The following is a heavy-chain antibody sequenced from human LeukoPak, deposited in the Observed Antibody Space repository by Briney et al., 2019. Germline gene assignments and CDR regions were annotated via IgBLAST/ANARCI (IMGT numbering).Heavy chain of an antibody. CDR1: GYSISTGYY. CDR2: IFHSGTT. D-gene: IGHD6-13*01. J-gene: IGHJ6*03. Sequence: SETLSLTCTVSGYSISTGYYWGWIRQSPEKGLEWIGRIFHSGTTYYNPSLKSRDTLSVDTSKNQFSLRLSSVTAADTAVYFCAKSIASAGTNSCYYMDVWGKGTTVTVSS. V-gene: IGHV4-38-2*02. CDR3: AKSIASAGTNSCYYMDV.